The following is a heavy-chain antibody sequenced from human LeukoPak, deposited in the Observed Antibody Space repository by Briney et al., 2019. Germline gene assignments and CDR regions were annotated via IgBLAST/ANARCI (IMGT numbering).Heavy chain of an antibody. CDR2: INPNSGGT. CDR3: ARGSVTTVVTPSNY. V-gene: IGHV1-2*02. D-gene: IGHD4-23*01. CDR1: GYTFTGYY. J-gene: IGHJ4*02. Sequence: ASVKVSCKASGYTFTGYYMHWVRQAPGQGPEWMGWINPNSGGTNYAQKFQGRVTMTRDTSISTAYMELSRLRSDDTAVYYCARGSVTTVVTPSNYWGQGTLVTVSS.